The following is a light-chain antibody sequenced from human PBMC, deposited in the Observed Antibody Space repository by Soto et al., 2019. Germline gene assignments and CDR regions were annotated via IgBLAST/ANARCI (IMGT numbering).Light chain of an antibody. J-gene: IGKJ1*01. CDR1: QSVLSTSDNRNY. Sequence: DIVMTQSPDSLAVSLGERATVNCRSSQSVLSTSDNRNYLSWYQKKPGQPPKLLIYWASTRGSGVPARFSGSGSGTDFTLTISSLQAEDVAVYYCQQYYRTLRTFGQGTKVEIK. CDR3: QQYYRTLRT. CDR2: WAS. V-gene: IGKV4-1*01.